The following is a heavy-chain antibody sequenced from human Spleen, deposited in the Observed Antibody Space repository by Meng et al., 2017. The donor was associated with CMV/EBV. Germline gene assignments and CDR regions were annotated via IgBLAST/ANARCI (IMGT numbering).Heavy chain of an antibody. D-gene: IGHD3-3*01. CDR3: ARVLIFGVVIDY. CDR1: GGSISSGDYY. CDR2: IYYSGST. J-gene: IGHJ4*02. V-gene: IGHV4-30-4*08. Sequence: CTVSGGSISSGDYYWSWIRQPPGKGLEWIGYIYYSGSTYYNPSLKSRVTISVDTSKNQFSLKLSSVTAADTAVYYCARVLIFGVVIDYWGQGTLVTVSS.